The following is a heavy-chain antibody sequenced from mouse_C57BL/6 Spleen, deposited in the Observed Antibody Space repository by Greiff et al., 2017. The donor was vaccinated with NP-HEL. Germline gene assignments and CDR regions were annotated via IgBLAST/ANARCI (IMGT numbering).Heavy chain of an antibody. J-gene: IGHJ2*01. CDR3: ARSAANWYYFDY. CDR2: IYPGDGDT. CDR1: GYAFSSSW. V-gene: IGHV1-82*01. Sequence: QVQLQQSGPELVKPGASVKISCKASGYAFSSSWMNWVKQRPGQGLEWIGRIYPGDGDTNYNGKFKGKATLTADKSSSTAYMQLSSLTSEDSAVYVGARSAANWYYFDYWGQGTTLTVSS. D-gene: IGHD4-1*01.